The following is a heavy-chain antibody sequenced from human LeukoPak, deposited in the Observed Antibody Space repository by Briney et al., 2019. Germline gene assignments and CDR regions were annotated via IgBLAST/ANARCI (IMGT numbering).Heavy chain of an antibody. V-gene: IGHV1-69*13. J-gene: IGHJ4*02. D-gene: IGHD3-10*01. CDR2: IIPIFGTA. Sequence: SVKVSCKASGYTFTNYGISWVRQAPGQGLEWMGGIIPIFGTANYTQKFQGRVTITADESTSTAYMELSSLRSEDTAVYYCARDLAVRGVMYYWGQGTLVTVSS. CDR1: GYTFTNYG. CDR3: ARDLAVRGVMYY.